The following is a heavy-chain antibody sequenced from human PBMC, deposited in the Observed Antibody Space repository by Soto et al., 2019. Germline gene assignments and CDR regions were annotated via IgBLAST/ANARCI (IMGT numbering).Heavy chain of an antibody. Sequence: PSETLSLTCAVSGGSISSGGHYWSWIRQHPGKGLEWIGYIYYSGSTNYNPSLKSRVTISVDTSKNQFSLKLSSVTAADTAVYYCARAYPLRYFDNWGQGTLVTVSS. CDR3: ARAYPLRYFDN. D-gene: IGHD3-9*01. CDR1: GGSISSGGHY. CDR2: IYYSGST. V-gene: IGHV4-61*08. J-gene: IGHJ4*02.